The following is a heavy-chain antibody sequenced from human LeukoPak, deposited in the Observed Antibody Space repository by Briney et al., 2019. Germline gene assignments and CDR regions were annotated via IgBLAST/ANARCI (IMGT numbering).Heavy chain of an antibody. J-gene: IGHJ1*01. CDR3: ARQNRADYGDYTFQH. V-gene: IGHV3-30*02. CDR1: GFTFSSYG. CDR2: IRYDGSNK. Sequence: GGSLRLSCAASGFTFSSYGMHWVRQAPGKGLEWGAFIRYDGSNKYYADSVKGRFTISRDNSKNTLYLQMNSLRAEDTAVYYCARQNRADYGDYTFQHWGQGTLVTVSS. D-gene: IGHD4-17*01.